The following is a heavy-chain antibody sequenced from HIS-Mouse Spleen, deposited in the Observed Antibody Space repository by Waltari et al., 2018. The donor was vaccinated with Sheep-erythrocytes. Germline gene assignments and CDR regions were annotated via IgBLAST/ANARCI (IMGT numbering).Heavy chain of an antibody. D-gene: IGHD3-3*01. CDR2: IYYSGST. Sequence: QLQLQESGPGLVKPSETLSLTCTVSGGSISSSSYYWGWIRQPPGKGLAWIGSIYYSGSTYYNPSRKSRVTISVDTSKNQFSLKLGSVTAADTAVYYSARDEGTYYDFWSGYPPSYYFDYWGQGTLVTVSS. V-gene: IGHV4-39*07. CDR3: ARDEGTYYDFWSGYPPSYYFDY. CDR1: GGSISSSSYY. J-gene: IGHJ4*02.